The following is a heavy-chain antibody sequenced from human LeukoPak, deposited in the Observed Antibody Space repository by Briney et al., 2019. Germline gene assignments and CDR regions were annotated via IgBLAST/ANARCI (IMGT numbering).Heavy chain of an antibody. CDR3: ARGRMVRGVIGVY. Sequence: ASVKVSCKASGYTFTSYDINWVRQATGQGLEWMGWMTPNSGNTGYAQKFQGRVTMTRNTSISTAYMELSSLRSEDTAVYYCARGRMVRGVIGVYWGQGTLVTVSS. CDR2: MTPNSGNT. D-gene: IGHD3-10*01. J-gene: IGHJ4*02. CDR1: GYTFTSYD. V-gene: IGHV1-8*01.